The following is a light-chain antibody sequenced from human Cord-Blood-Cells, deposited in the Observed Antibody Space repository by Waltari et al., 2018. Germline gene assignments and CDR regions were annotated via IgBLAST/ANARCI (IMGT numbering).Light chain of an antibody. Sequence: QSVLTQPPSVSAAPGQKVTISCSGSSSNIGNNYVSWYQQLPGTAPKLLIYDNNNAPSGIPDRFSGSKSGTSATLGITGLQTGDEADYYCGTWDSSLSAGVFGTGTKVTVL. J-gene: IGLJ1*01. V-gene: IGLV1-51*01. CDR2: DNN. CDR1: SSNIGNNY. CDR3: GTWDSSLSAGV.